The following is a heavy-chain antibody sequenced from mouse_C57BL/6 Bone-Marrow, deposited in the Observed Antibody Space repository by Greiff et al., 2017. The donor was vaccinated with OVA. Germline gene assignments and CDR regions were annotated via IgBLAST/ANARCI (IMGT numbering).Heavy chain of an antibody. J-gene: IGHJ1*03. V-gene: IGHV1-9*01. CDR1: GYTFTGYW. Sequence: QVQLQQSGAELMKPGASVKLSCKATGYTFTGYWIEWVKQRPGHGLEWIGEILPGSGSTNYNEKFKGKATFTADTSSNTAYMQLSSLTTEDSAIDYCAYGGSSYPYWYVDVWGTGTTVTVSS. D-gene: IGHD1-1*01. CDR3: AYGGSSYPYWYVDV. CDR2: ILPGSGST.